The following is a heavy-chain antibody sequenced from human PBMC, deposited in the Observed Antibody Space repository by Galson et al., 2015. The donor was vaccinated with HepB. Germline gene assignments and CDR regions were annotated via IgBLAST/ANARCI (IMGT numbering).Heavy chain of an antibody. CDR3: ARGEIQLWPLDAFDI. V-gene: IGHV4-34*01. CDR2: INHSGST. J-gene: IGHJ3*02. Sequence: ETLSLTCAVYGGSFSGYYWSWIRQPPGKGLEWIGEINHSGSTNYNPSLKSRVTISVDTSKNQFSLKLSSVTAADTAVYYCARGEIQLWPLDAFDIWGQGTMVTVSS. D-gene: IGHD5-18*01. CDR1: GGSFSGYY.